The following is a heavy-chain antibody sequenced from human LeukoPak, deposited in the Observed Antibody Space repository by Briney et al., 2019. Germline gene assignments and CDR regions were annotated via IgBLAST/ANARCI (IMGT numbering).Heavy chain of an antibody. J-gene: IGHJ3*02. CDR2: MNWNGGGT. D-gene: IGHD5-12*01. CDR3: ARESRPASGSGACDI. Sequence: GGSLRLSCAASGFTFDDYGMSWVRQAPGKGLEWVSGMNWNGGGTGYADSVKGRFTISRDNAKNSLYLQMNSLRAEDTALYYCARESRPASGSGACDIWGQGTMVTVSS. CDR1: GFTFDDYG. V-gene: IGHV3-20*04.